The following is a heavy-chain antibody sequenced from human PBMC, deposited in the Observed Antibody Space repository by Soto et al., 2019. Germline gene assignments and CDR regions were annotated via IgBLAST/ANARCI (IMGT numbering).Heavy chain of an antibody. Sequence: LTCAVYGGSFSGYYWSWIRQPPGKGLEWIGEINHSGSTNYNPSLKSRVTISVDTSKNQFSLKLSSVTAADTAVYYCARAGYCSSTSCYAGGIKNWFDPWGQGTLVTVSS. CDR3: ARAGYCSSTSCYAGGIKNWFDP. D-gene: IGHD2-2*01. CDR2: INHSGST. V-gene: IGHV4-34*01. CDR1: GGSFSGYY. J-gene: IGHJ5*02.